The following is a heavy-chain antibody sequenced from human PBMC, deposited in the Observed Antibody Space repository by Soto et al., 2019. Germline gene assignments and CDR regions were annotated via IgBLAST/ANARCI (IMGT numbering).Heavy chain of an antibody. D-gene: IGHD3-10*01. Sequence: QVQLVQSGAEVKKPGASVKVSCKASGYTFTSYGISWVRQAPGQGLEWIGWISAYNGNTNYAQKLQGRVTMTTDTSTSTAYMELRSLRSADTAVYYCARDFQVLLWFGELPHFDYWGQGTLVTVSS. J-gene: IGHJ4*02. V-gene: IGHV1-18*04. CDR1: GYTFTSYG. CDR2: ISAYNGNT. CDR3: ARDFQVLLWFGELPHFDY.